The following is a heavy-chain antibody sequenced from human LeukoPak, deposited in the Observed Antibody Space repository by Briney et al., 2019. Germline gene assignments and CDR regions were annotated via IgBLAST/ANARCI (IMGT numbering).Heavy chain of an antibody. D-gene: IGHD5-24*01. Sequence: GSLRLSCTASGFTFSDYAMSLVRQAPGEGLEWVSGISGSGGSIRYADSVKGRFIISRDSSKNAVYLEMNSLRAEDTAVYYCAKGGDGYNYYFDYWGQETLVTVSS. V-gene: IGHV3-23*01. CDR3: AKGGDGYNYYFDY. CDR2: ISGSGGSI. CDR1: GFTFSDYA. J-gene: IGHJ4*02.